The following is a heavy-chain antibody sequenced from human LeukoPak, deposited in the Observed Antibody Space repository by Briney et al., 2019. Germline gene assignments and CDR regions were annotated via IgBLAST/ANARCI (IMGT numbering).Heavy chain of an antibody. D-gene: IGHD1-1*01. J-gene: IGHJ4*02. CDR1: GYTFTSYD. CDR2: MNPNSGNT. Sequence: ASVKVSCKASGYTFTSYDINWVRQATGQGLEWMGWMNPNSGNTGYAQKFQGRVTMTRDTSISTAYMELSRLRSDDTAVYYCARDRGTTGTYYFDYWGQGTLVTVSS. CDR3: ARDRGTTGTYYFDY. V-gene: IGHV1-8*01.